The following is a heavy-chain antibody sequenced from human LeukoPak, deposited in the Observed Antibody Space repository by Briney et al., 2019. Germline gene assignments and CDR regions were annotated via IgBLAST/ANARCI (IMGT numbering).Heavy chain of an antibody. CDR2: IYTRGST. CDR3: ARNFNDCSSTICLNGRYYYYYMDV. CDR1: GGSISSYY. Sequence: SETLSLTCTVSGGSISSYYWSWIRQPPGKGLEWIGYIYTRGSTNYNPSLKSRVTISVDTSKNQFSLKLSSVTAADTAVYYCARNFNDCSSTICLNGRYYYYYMDVWGKGTTVTVSS. D-gene: IGHD2-2*01. J-gene: IGHJ6*03. V-gene: IGHV4-4*09.